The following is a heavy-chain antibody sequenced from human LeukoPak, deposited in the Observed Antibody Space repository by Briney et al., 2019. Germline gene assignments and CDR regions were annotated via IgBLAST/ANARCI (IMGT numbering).Heavy chain of an antibody. D-gene: IGHD6-19*01. J-gene: IGHJ5*02. V-gene: IGHV4-59*01. CDR2: ISYTGIT. CDR1: GGSIGGYS. CDR3: ARRLYSSGWSYWFDP. Sequence: SETLSLTCSVSGGSIGGYSWTWVRQPPGPRLEYIRYISYTGITYYNPSLMSRVTISVATSKNQFSLKLASVTAADTAVYYCARRLYSSGWSYWFDPWGQGTLVTVSS.